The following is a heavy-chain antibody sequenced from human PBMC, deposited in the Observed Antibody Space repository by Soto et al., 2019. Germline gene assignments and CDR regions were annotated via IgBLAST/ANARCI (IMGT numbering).Heavy chain of an antibody. D-gene: IGHD6-13*01. CDR2: IWYDGSNK. CDR3: AKVSSSWYAGFFDL. Sequence: GSLRLSCAASGFTYSTYTIHWVRQAPGKGLEWVAVIWYDGSNKYYADSVKGRFTISRDNSMNTLYLQMNTLRVEDTAVYYCAKVSSSWYAGFFDLWGQGTLV. J-gene: IGHJ4*02. V-gene: IGHV3-33*06. CDR1: GFTYSTYT.